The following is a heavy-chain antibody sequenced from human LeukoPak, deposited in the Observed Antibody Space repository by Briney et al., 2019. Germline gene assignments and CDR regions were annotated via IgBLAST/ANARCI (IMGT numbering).Heavy chain of an antibody. D-gene: IGHD4-11*01. CDR2: IYSGGGT. J-gene: IGHJ6*02. CDR1: GFTVSNTY. CDR3: ARDRSNYLGGYNYYGMDA. Sequence: PGGSLRLSCAASGFTVSNTYMSWVRQAPGKGLEWVSLIYSGGGTYSADSVKGRFTISRDISKNTLYLQMNSLRAEDTAVYYCARDRSNYLGGYNYYGMDAWGQGTTVTVSS. V-gene: IGHV3-53*01.